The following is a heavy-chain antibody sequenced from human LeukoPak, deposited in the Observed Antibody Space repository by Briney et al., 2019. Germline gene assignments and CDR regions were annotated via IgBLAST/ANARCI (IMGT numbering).Heavy chain of an antibody. CDR2: IYTSGST. V-gene: IGHV4-4*07. Sequence: SETLSLTRTVSGGSISSYYWSWIRQPAGKGLEWIGRIYTSGSTNDNPSLKSRVTMSVDTSKNQFSLKLSSVTAADTAVYYCARDTEYSSSSYYYYYYMDVWGKGTTVTVSS. D-gene: IGHD6-6*01. CDR3: ARDTEYSSSSYYYYYYMDV. J-gene: IGHJ6*03. CDR1: GGSISSYY.